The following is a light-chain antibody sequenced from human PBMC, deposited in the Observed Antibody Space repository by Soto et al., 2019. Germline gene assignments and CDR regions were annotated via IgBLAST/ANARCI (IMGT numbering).Light chain of an antibody. Sequence: QSVLTQPPSVSAAPGQRVTISCSGSNSNIGNDFVSWYQHLPGTAPKLLIYDNHKRPSGIPDRFSGSKSGTSATLGITGIQAGDEADYYCATWDHSLSAGVFGGGTKVTVL. CDR2: DNH. J-gene: IGLJ3*02. V-gene: IGLV1-51*01. CDR1: NSNIGNDF. CDR3: ATWDHSLSAGV.